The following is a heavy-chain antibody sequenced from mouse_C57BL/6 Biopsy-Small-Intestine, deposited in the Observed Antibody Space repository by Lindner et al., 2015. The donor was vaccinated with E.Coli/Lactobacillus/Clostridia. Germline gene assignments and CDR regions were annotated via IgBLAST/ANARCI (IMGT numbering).Heavy chain of an antibody. J-gene: IGHJ4*01. CDR1: GYPFTTYG. D-gene: IGHD1-1*01. Sequence: SVKVSCKASGYPFTTYGFCWVRQAPGQGLEWMGWISTYNGNTNYAQKFQGRVTMTTDTSTSTAYMELRSLRSDDTAVYYCARGSYSDYWGQGTLVTVSS. V-gene: IGHV1-7*01. CDR3: ARGSYSDY. CDR2: ISTYNGNT.